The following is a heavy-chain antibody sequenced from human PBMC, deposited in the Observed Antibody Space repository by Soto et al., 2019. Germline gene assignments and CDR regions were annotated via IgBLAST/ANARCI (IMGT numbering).Heavy chain of an antibody. CDR1: GFTFSSYA. V-gene: IGHV3-23*01. CDR2: ISGSGGST. CDR3: AKDRRRYCSSTSCPHYGMDV. D-gene: IGHD2-2*01. Sequence: GGSLRLSCAASGFTFSSYAMSWVRQAPGKGLEWVSAISGSGGSTYYADSVKGRFTISRDNSKNTLYLQMNSLRAEDTAVYYCAKDRRRYCSSTSCPHYGMDVWGQGTTVTVSS. J-gene: IGHJ6*02.